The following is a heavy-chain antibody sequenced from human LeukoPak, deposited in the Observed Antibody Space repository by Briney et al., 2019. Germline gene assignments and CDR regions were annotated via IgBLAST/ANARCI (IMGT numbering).Heavy chain of an antibody. CDR2: ISAYNGNT. V-gene: IGHV1-18*04. Sequence: ASVKVSCKASGYTFTSYGISWVRQAPGQGLEWMGWISAYNGNTNYAQKLQGRVTMTTDTSTSTAYMELRSLRSDDTAVYYCARTLVVPEENYSYYGMDVGGKGTTVTVSS. CDR1: GYTFTSYG. CDR3: ARTLVVPEENYSYYGMDV. D-gene: IGHD2-2*01. J-gene: IGHJ6*04.